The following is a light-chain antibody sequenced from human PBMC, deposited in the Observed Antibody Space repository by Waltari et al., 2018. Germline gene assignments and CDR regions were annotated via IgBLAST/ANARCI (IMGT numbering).Light chain of an antibody. CDR2: GSS. CDR1: QSVGRS. V-gene: IGKV3-20*01. CDR3: QHYVSLPVT. Sequence: EILLTQSPGTLSLSPGERATLSCRAGQSVGRSLAWYQQKPGQPPRLLIYGSSNRATVTPDRFRGGGSGTDFSLTISRLEPEDVAVYYCQHYVSLPVTFGQGTKVEIK. J-gene: IGKJ1*01.